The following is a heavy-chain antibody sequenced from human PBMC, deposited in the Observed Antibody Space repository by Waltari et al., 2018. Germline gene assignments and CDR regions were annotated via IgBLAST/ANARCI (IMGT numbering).Heavy chain of an antibody. J-gene: IGHJ6*03. V-gene: IGHV3-15*07. D-gene: IGHD3-10*01. Sequence: EVQLVESGGGLVKPGGSLRLSCAASGFSFSNAWMNWDRQAPGKGLEWVGRIKRKSDGGTTGYAAPVQGRFTISRDDSKNTLYLQMNSLKIEDTAVYYCTTAGDYYYYMDVWGKGTTVTVSS. CDR2: IKRKSDGGTT. CDR3: TTAGDYYYYMDV. CDR1: GFSFSNAW.